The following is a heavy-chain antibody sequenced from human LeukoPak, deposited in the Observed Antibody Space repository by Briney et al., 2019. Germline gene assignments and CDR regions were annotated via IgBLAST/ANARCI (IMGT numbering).Heavy chain of an antibody. CDR1: GYTFTSYG. CDR3: ARPRVGYIAARSIYFDY. J-gene: IGHJ4*02. Sequence: ASVKVSCKASGYTFTSYGISWVRQAPGKGLEWMGGFDPEDGETIYAQKFQGRVTMTEDTSTDTAYMELSSLRSEDTAVYYCARPRVGYIAARSIYFDYWGQGTPVTVSS. D-gene: IGHD6-6*01. V-gene: IGHV1-24*01. CDR2: FDPEDGET.